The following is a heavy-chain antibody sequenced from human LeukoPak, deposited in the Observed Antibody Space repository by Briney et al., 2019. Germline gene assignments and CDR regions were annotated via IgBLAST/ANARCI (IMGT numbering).Heavy chain of an antibody. J-gene: IGHJ4*02. CDR2: IYPGDSDT. D-gene: IGHD5-18*01. V-gene: IGHV5-51*01. Sequence: GASLQISCKGSGYSFTSNWIGWVRQMPGKGLEWMGIIYPGDSDTRYSPSFQGQVTISADKSISTAYLQWSSLKASDTAMYYCARDTAMATFDYWGQGTLVTVSS. CDR1: GYSFTSNW. CDR3: ARDTAMATFDY.